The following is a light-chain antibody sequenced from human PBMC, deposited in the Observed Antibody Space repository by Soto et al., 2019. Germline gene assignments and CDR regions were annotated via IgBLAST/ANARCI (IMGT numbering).Light chain of an antibody. CDR3: QQYVSSPLT. J-gene: IGKJ4*01. V-gene: IGKV3-20*01. CDR1: QSVSSN. CDR2: GAS. Sequence: IVMTQSPATLSVSPGERATLSCRASQSVSSNLAWYQQEPGQAPRLLIFGASKRATGIPDRFSGSGSGTDFTLTISRLEPEDFAVYYCQQYVSSPLTFGGGTKVDIK.